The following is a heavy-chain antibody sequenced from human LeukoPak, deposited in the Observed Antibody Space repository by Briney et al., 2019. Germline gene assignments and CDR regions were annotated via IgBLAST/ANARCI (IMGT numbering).Heavy chain of an antibody. CDR2: ISGSSSYI. V-gene: IGHV3-21*01. J-gene: IGHJ4*02. CDR3: ARDGSGRQLDY. Sequence: GGSLRLSCAASAFTFSRYSMNWVRQAPGKGLEWVSSISGSSSYIYYADSVKGRFTISRDNAKNSLYLQMNSLRAEDTAVYYCARDGSGRQLDYWGQGTLVTVSS. CDR1: AFTFSRYS. D-gene: IGHD1-26*01.